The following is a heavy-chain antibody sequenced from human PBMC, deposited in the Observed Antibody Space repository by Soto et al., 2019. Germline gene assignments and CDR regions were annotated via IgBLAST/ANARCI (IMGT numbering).Heavy chain of an antibody. CDR2: ISSNGGST. D-gene: IGHD3-10*01. V-gene: IGHV3-64D*08. CDR3: VKDLDYGSGSWGVLFDY. J-gene: IGHJ4*02. CDR1: GFTFSSYA. Sequence: GGSLRLSCSASGFTFSSYAMHWVRQAPGKGLEYVSAISSNGGSTYYADSVKGRFTISRDNSKNTLYLQMSSLRAEDTAVYYCVKDLDYGSGSWGVLFDYWGQGTLVTVSS.